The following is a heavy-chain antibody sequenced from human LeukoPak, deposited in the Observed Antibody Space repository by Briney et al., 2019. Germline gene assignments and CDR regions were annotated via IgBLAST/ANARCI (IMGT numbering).Heavy chain of an antibody. J-gene: IGHJ3*02. D-gene: IGHD5-24*01. Sequence: ASVKVSCKASGYTFTSYAMNWVRQAPGQGLEWMGCINTNTGNPTYAQGFTRRFVFSLYPSVSTAYIQIRSLKAEDTAVYYCARAINPADAFDIWGQGTMVTVSS. V-gene: IGHV7-4-1*02. CDR2: INTNTGNP. CDR1: GYTFTSYA. CDR3: ARAINPADAFDI.